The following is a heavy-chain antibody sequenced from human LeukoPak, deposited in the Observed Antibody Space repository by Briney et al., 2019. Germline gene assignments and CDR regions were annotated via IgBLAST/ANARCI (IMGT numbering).Heavy chain of an antibody. Sequence: PSETLSLTCTVSGGSISSYYWSWIRQPPGKGLEWIRYIYYSGSTNYNPSLKSRVTISVDTSKNQFSLKLSSVTAADTAVYYCERVSTVTKYYYYGMDVWGQGTTVTVSS. D-gene: IGHD4-17*01. CDR2: IYYSGST. V-gene: IGHV4-59*01. J-gene: IGHJ6*02. CDR3: ERVSTVTKYYYYGMDV. CDR1: GGSISSYY.